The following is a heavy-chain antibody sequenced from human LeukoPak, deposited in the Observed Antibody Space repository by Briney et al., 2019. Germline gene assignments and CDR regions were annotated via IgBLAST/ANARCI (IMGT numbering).Heavy chain of an antibody. CDR3: AISSAWYLDGFDI. D-gene: IGHD6-19*01. J-gene: IGHJ3*02. CDR2: MNPNSGGT. CDR1: GYAFTRYD. V-gene: IGHV1-8*02. Sequence: GASAKVCCKASGYAFTRYDVHWVRQGIGQRLGWMGWMNPNSGGTGYTEKFQDRVTMTRDTSRRVAYMQLSRLRSDDTAVHYCAISSAWYLDGFDIWGQGTMVSVSS.